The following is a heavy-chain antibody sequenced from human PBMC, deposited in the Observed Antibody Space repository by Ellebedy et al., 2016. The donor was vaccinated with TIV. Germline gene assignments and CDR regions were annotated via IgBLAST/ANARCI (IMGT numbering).Heavy chain of an antibody. CDR1: GFTFSTYA. CDR3: ASRSSEGYRSGPDAFDI. Sequence: PGGSLRLSCAASGFTFSTYAMHWVRQAPGKGLEWVTVISYDASHTFYADSVKGRFTISRDNSKNTLYLQMNGLRAEDTAVYYCASRSSEGYRSGPDAFDIWGQGTMVTVSS. V-gene: IGHV3-30-3*01. D-gene: IGHD6-19*01. J-gene: IGHJ3*02. CDR2: ISYDASHT.